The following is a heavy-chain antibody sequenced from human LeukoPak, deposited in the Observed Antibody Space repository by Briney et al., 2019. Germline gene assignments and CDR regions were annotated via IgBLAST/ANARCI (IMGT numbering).Heavy chain of an antibody. CDR2: INPNSGGT. J-gene: IGHJ4*02. CDR3: ARDSYAVAGPDY. CDR1: GYTFTGYY. D-gene: IGHD6-19*01. Sequence: ASVKVSCKASGYTFTGYYMHWVRQAPGQGLEWMGWINPNSGGTNYAQKFQGRVTMTRDTSISTAYMELSRLRSDDTAVYYCARDSYAVAGPDYWGQGTLVTVSS. V-gene: IGHV1-2*02.